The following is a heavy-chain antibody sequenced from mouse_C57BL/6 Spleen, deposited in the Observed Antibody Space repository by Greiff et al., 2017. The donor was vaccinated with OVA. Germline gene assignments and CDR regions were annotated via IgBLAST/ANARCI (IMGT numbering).Heavy chain of an antibody. J-gene: IGHJ4*01. D-gene: IGHD3-3*01. CDR3: AREGPRYAMDY. Sequence: QVQLQQPGAELVKPGASVKLSCKASGYTFTSYWMHWVKQRPGQGLEWIGMIHPNSGSTNYNEKFKSKATLTVDKSSSTAYMQLSSLTSEDSAVYYCAREGPRYAMDYWGQGTSVTVSS. CDR1: GYTFTSYW. V-gene: IGHV1-64*01. CDR2: IHPNSGST.